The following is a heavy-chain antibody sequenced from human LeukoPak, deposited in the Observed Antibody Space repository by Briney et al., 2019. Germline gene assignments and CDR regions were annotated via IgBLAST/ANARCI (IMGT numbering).Heavy chain of an antibody. CDR3: VASYDFYNWFDP. Sequence: PGGSLRLSCAASGFTFSDYYMSWIRQAPGKGLEWVSYISSSGSTIYYADSVKGRFTISRDNAKNSLYLQMNSLRAEDTAVYYCVASYDFYNWFDPWGQGTLVTVSS. CDR2: ISSSGSTI. V-gene: IGHV3-11*04. J-gene: IGHJ5*02. D-gene: IGHD3-3*01. CDR1: GFTFSDYY.